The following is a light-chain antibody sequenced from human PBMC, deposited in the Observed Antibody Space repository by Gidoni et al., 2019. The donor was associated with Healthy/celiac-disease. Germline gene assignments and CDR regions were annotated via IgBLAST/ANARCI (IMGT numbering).Light chain of an antibody. Sequence: DIQMTQSPSSLSASVGDRVTITCRASQSISIYLNSYQQKPGNATKLLIYAASSLQSGVPSRFSGSGAGKDFTLISSSLQPEDFANYYCQQSYSTPRFGQGTKVEIK. CDR3: QQSYSTPR. J-gene: IGKJ1*01. CDR1: QSISIY. CDR2: AAS. V-gene: IGKV1-39*01.